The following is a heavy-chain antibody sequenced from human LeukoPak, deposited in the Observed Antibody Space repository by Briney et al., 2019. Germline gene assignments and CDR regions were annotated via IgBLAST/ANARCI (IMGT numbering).Heavy chain of an antibody. CDR1: GFTFSSYE. CDR2: ISSTSSYI. Sequence: GGSLRLSCAASGFTFSSYEMNWVRQAPGKGLEWVSSISSTSSYIYYADSMKGRFTISRDNAKNSLYLQMNSLRAEDTAVYYCARAYNTSWYWGFGYWGQGTLVTVSS. D-gene: IGHD6-13*01. CDR3: ARAYNTSWYWGFGY. V-gene: IGHV3-21*01. J-gene: IGHJ4*02.